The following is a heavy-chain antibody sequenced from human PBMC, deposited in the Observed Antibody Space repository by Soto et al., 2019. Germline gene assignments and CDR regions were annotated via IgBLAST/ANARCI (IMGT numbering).Heavy chain of an antibody. CDR1: GYTFTSYY. CDR2: INPSDCSN. V-gene: IGHV1-46*01. D-gene: IGHD3-16*01. Sequence: ASVKVSCKASGYTFTSYYMHWVRQAPEQGLEWMGIINPSDCSNTFAQKFQGRVTMNSDTSTSTVYMGLSSLRSDNTAMYFCARILGGSVDCYFDSWGRGTLVRVSS. CDR3: ARILGGSVDCYFDS. J-gene: IGHJ4*03.